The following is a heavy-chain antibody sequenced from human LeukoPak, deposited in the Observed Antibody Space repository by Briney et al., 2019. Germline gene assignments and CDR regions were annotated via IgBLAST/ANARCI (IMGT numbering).Heavy chain of an antibody. J-gene: IGHJ6*03. CDR1: GGSMSSYY. V-gene: IGHV4-59*12. Sequence: SETLSLTCTVSGGSMSSYYWNWIRQPPGKGLEWIGYIYYSGSTNYNPSLKSRVTISVDPSKNQFSLKLSSVTAADTAVYYCARGRYDYVWGSYRDVWGKGTKVTVSS. CDR2: IYYSGST. CDR3: ARGRYDYVWGSYRDV. D-gene: IGHD3-16*01.